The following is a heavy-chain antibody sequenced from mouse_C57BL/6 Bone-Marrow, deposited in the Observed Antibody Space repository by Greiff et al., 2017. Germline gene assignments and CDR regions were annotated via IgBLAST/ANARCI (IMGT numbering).Heavy chain of an antibody. V-gene: IGHV1-9*01. Sequence: QVQLQQSGAELMKPGASVKLSCKATGYTFTGYWIEWVKQRPGHGLEWIGEIFPGSGSTTYNEKFKGKATFTADTSSNTAYMQLSSLTTEYSAIYYCARRDDYGSSHWYFDVWGTGTTVTVSS. CDR3: ARRDDYGSSHWYFDV. CDR2: IFPGSGST. D-gene: IGHD1-1*01. CDR1: GYTFTGYW. J-gene: IGHJ1*03.